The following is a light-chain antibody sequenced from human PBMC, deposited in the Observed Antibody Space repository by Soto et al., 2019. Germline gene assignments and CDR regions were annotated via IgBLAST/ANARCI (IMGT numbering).Light chain of an antibody. J-gene: IGKJ5*01. Sequence: DIQFTHAPSVLYASAVGRGKITFLASHDISTYLAWYQQKPGKAPKLMIYEASTLQSGVPSRFSGSGSGTEFTLTISGLLPEDFATYHCQQLNTLPFNCGQGKQRENK. CDR2: EAS. CDR1: HDISTY. CDR3: QQLNTLPFN. V-gene: IGKV1-9*01.